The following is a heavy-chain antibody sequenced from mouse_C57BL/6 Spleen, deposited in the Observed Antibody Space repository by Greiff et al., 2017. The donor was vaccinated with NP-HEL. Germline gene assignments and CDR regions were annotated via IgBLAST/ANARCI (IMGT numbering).Heavy chain of an antibody. D-gene: IGHD2-3*01. CDR3: ARTFDGYYGGGAMDY. V-gene: IGHV5-17*01. CDR2: ISSGSSTI. CDR1: GFTFSDYG. J-gene: IGHJ4*01. Sequence: EVQLVESGGGLVKPGGSLKLSCAASGFTFSDYGMHWVRQAPEKGLEWVAYISSGSSTIYYADTVKGRFTISRDNAKNNLFLQMTSLRSEDTAMYYCARTFDGYYGGGAMDYWGQGTSVTVSS.